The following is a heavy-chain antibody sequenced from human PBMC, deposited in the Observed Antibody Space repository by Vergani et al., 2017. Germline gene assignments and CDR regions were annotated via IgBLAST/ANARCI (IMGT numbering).Heavy chain of an antibody. CDR1: GFSFNTYG. J-gene: IGHJ4*02. Sequence: QVQLVETGGGVVQPGGSLRLYCATSGFSFNTYGAHWVRQAPGKGLEWVAFIGYDGRIKYNVDSVKGRFTISRDNAKNSLYLQMNSLRAEDMALYYCAKDILGIAATGTGFDYWGQGTLVTVSS. CDR3: AKDILGIAATGTGFDY. D-gene: IGHD6-13*01. CDR2: IGYDGRIK. V-gene: IGHV3-30*02.